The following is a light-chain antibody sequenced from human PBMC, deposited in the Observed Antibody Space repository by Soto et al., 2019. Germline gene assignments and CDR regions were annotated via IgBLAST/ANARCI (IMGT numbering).Light chain of an antibody. Sequence: IHMPFSPNATYASVGATVTITCRASQGISNYLAWYQQKPGKVPKLLIYAASTLQSGVPSRFSGSGSGTDFTLTISSLQPEDVATYYCQKYKGALRFAQGTRLEIK. CDR1: QGISNY. V-gene: IGKV1-27*01. J-gene: IGKJ5*01. CDR2: AAS. CDR3: QKYKGALR.